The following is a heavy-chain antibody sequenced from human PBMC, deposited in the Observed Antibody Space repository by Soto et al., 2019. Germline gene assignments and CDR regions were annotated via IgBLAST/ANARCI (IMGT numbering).Heavy chain of an antibody. CDR2: IGGGDGTT. V-gene: IGHV3-23*01. CDR1: GFTFTNFA. J-gene: IGHJ3*02. D-gene: IGHD6-13*01. CDR3: AKGTLVKPPGTRAFDI. Sequence: EVQLLESGGDLVQTGGSLRLSCAASGFTFTNFAMSWVRQAPGKGLEWVSTIGGGDGTTYYADSVKGRFTISRENSNNALYLQMNRLRAGDTAVYCCAKGTLVKPPGTRAFDIWGQGTMVIVSS.